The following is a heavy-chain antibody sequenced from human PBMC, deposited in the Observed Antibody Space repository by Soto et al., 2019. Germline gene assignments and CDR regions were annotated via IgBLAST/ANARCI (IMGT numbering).Heavy chain of an antibody. CDR2: IYYSGST. Sequence: SEILSLTCTVSGGSISSYYWSWIRQPPGKGLEWIGYIYYSGSTNYNPSLKSRVTISVDTSKNQFSLKLSSVTAADTAVYYCARGKTTVTDDAFDIWGQGTMVTVSS. J-gene: IGHJ3*02. CDR1: GGSISSYY. CDR3: ARGKTTVTDDAFDI. D-gene: IGHD4-17*01. V-gene: IGHV4-59*08.